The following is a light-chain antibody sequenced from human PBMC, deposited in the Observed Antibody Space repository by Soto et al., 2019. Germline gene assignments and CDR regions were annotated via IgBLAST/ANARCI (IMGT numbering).Light chain of an antibody. CDR2: KAS. CDR1: QNINDW. V-gene: IGKV1-5*03. CDR3: QQYNTYSFT. J-gene: IGKJ3*01. Sequence: DIRMTQSPSTLSASVGDRVTITCRASQNINDWLAWYQQKPGKAPRLLIYKASTLESGVPSRFSGSGFGTEFTLTISILQPDDFATYYCQQYNTYSFTFGPGAKVDIK.